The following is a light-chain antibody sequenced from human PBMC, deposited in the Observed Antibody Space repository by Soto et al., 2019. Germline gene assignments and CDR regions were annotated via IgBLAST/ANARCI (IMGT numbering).Light chain of an antibody. Sequence: IRMTQSPSSLSASVVDRVTITCRASHGIRNDLGWYQQKPGKAPKLLIYAASSLQSGVPSRFSGSGSGTDFTLTISSLQPEDFATYYCQQSYSTTRTFGQGTKVDIK. J-gene: IGKJ1*01. V-gene: IGKV1-39*01. CDR2: AAS. CDR1: HGIRND. CDR3: QQSYSTTRT.